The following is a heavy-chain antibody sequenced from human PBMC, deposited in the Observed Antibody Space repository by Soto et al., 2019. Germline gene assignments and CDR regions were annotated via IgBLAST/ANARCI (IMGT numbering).Heavy chain of an antibody. J-gene: IGHJ6*02. CDR3: ARAFSGDYAAYYYFMDV. CDR1: GGSISSGDYY. D-gene: IGHD4-17*01. V-gene: IGHV4-30-4*01. CDR2: IYYSGST. Sequence: SETLSLTCTVSGGSISSGDYYWSWIRQPPGEGLEWIWYIYYSGSTYYNQSLNSRLTISLDTSKNHFSLKLRSVTAADTAVYYCARAFSGDYAAYYYFMDVWGQGTTVTVSS.